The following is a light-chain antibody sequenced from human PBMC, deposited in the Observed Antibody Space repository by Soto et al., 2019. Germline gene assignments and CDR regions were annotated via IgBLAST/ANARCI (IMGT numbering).Light chain of an antibody. Sequence: IVMTQSPATLSVSPGERATLSCRASQSIGSTLAWYQQKPGQTPRLLIYDASTRATGIPARFSGIGSGTECTLIISRLQSEDFAVYYCQHYKTWPLSFGGGTKVEI. CDR3: QHYKTWPLS. J-gene: IGKJ4*01. CDR1: QSIGST. V-gene: IGKV3-15*01. CDR2: DAS.